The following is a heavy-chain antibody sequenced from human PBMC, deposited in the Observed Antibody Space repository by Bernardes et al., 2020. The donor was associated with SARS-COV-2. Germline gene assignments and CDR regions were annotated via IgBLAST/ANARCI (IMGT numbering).Heavy chain of an antibody. CDR2: VTHSGRT. J-gene: IGHJ4*02. CDR1: GYPIGSGYF. V-gene: IGHV4-38-2*02. D-gene: IGHD3-10*01. CDR3: AREVGAVLQGARGSIDY. Sequence: SETLSLTCAVSGYPIGSGYFWGWFRQSPGKGLLWFASVTHSGRTYYNPFPKSRVTITLDTSKNQFSLKVTSATAADTAVYYCAREVGAVLQGARGSIDYWGQGARDTGSP.